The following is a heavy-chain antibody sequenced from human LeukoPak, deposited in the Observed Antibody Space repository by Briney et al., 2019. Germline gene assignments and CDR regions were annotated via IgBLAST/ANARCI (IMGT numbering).Heavy chain of an antibody. J-gene: IGHJ4*02. CDR2: ISGSGGST. CDR3: AKVPMAVAVGYFDY. D-gene: IGHD6-19*01. CDR1: GFTFSSYA. V-gene: IGHV3-23*01. Sequence: GGSLRLSCAASGFTFSSYAMSWVRQAPGKGLEWVSAISGSGGSTYYADSVKGRFTISRDNSKNTLYLPMTSLSAEDTALYCCAKVPMAVAVGYFDYWGQGTLVTVS.